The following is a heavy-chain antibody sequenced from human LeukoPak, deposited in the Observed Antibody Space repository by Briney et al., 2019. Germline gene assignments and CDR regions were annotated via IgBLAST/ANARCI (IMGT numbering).Heavy chain of an antibody. CDR2: INPSGGTT. J-gene: IGHJ4*02. CDR1: VYTFTSYY. CDR3: GNSGYGGLDY. D-gene: IGHD5-12*01. Sequence: ASVKVSCKASVYTFTSYYMHWVRQAPGQGLEWMGIINPSGGTTTYAQKFQGRVTVTRDTSTSTVYMELSSLTSEDTAVYYCGNSGYGGLDYWGQGTLVTVSS. V-gene: IGHV1-46*03.